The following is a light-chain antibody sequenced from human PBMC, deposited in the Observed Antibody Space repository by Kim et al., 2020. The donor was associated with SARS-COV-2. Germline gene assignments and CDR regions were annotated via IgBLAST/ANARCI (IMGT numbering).Light chain of an antibody. CDR1: QSVFYSSSNNNY. CDR3: QQYYSTLPT. Sequence: DIVMTQSPDSLAVSLGERATINCKSSQSVFYSSSNNNYLAWYQKKPGQPPKLLIYWASTRDSGVPDRFSGSGSGTDFTLTISSLQAEDVAVYYCQQYYSTLPTFGQGTRLEIK. J-gene: IGKJ5*01. V-gene: IGKV4-1*01. CDR2: WAS.